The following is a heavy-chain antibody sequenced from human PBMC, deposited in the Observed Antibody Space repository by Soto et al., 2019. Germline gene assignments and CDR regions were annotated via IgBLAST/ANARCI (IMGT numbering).Heavy chain of an antibody. D-gene: IGHD6-6*01. CDR1: GYSFTSYW. J-gene: IGHJ6*03. CDR2: IYPGDSDT. CDR3: ARLGSGQLVLGSYMDV. Sequence: GESLKISCKGSGYSFTSYWIGWVCQMPGKGLEWMGIIYPGDSDTRYSPSFQGQVTISADKSISTAYLQWSSLKASDTAMYYCARLGSGQLVLGSYMDVWGKGTTVTVSS. V-gene: IGHV5-51*01.